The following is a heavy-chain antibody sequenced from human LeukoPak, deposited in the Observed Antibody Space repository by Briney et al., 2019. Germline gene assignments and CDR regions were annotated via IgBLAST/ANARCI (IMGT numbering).Heavy chain of an antibody. CDR2: IRYDGKSK. V-gene: IGHV3-30*02. CDR3: AKDGGDGYYPDY. Sequence: PGGSLRLSCAASGFTFSSYGMHWVRQAPGQGLEWVTFIRYDGKSKYYADSVKGRFTISRDNSKNTLYLQVNSLTAEDTAVYYCAKDGGDGYYPDYWGQGTLVTVSS. J-gene: IGHJ4*02. D-gene: IGHD3-22*01. CDR1: GFTFSSYG.